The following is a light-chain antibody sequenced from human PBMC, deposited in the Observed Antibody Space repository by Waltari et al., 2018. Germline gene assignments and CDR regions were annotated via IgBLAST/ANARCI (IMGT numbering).Light chain of an antibody. CDR3: QQSYNTPRT. V-gene: IGKV1-39*01. CDR1: QSLSSY. J-gene: IGKJ1*01. Sequence: DIQMTQSPSSLSASVGDRVTIACRASQSLSSYLNWYQQKPGKAPKLLIDAVSSLQSGVPSRFSGSGSVTDFTLTISSLQLEDFATYYCQQSYNTPRTFGQGTKVEIK. CDR2: AVS.